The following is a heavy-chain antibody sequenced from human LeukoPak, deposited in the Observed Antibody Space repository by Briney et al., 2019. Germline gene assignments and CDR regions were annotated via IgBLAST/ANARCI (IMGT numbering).Heavy chain of an antibody. CDR2: IKQDGSEK. J-gene: IGHJ4*02. D-gene: IGHD1-26*01. CDR1: GFSFSSYW. V-gene: IGHV3-7*01. CDR3: ARQRYSDY. Sequence: GGSLRLSCEGSGFSFSSYWMTWVRQAPGKGLEWVANIKQDGSEKYYVDFVRGRFTISRDNAKNSLYLQMNSLRAEDTAMYYCARQRYSDYWGQGTLATVSS.